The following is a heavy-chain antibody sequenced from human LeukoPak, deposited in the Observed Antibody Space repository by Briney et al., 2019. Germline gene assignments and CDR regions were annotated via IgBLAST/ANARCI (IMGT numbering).Heavy chain of an antibody. CDR3: AREPYSSGWYNFDY. D-gene: IGHD6-19*01. Sequence: GGSLRLSCAASGFIVRSNYMSWVRQAPGKGLEWVSVIYSGGDTYYADSVKGRFTISRDNSKNTVYLQMNGLRVEDTAVYYCAREPYSSGWYNFDYWGQGTLVTVSS. J-gene: IGHJ4*02. CDR1: GFIVRSNY. CDR2: IYSGGDT. V-gene: IGHV3-53*01.